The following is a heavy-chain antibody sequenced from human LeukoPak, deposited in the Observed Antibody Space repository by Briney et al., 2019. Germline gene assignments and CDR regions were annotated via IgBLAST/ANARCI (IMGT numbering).Heavy chain of an antibody. D-gene: IGHD1-26*01. V-gene: IGHV4-30-2*01. CDR2: IYHSGST. J-gene: IGHJ3*02. CDR3: ARELESGSYDFNAFDI. CDR1: GGSISSGGYS. Sequence: SETLSLTCAVSGGSISSGGYSWSWIRQPPGKGLEWIGYIYHSGSTYYNPSLKSRVTISVDRSKNQFSLKLSSVTAADTAVYYCARELESGSYDFNAFDIWGQGTMVTVSS.